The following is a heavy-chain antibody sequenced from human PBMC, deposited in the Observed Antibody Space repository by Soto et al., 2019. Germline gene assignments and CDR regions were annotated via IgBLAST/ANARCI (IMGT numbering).Heavy chain of an antibody. J-gene: IGHJ4*02. Sequence: EVQLVESGGGLVKPGGSLTLSCAASGFTFSISTMNWVRQAPGKRLEWVSSISSGTTYSYYADSVKGRFSISRDNAKSSLYLQMNSLRVDDTAVYYCARGDGTGLHSSGWSPRFWGQGTLVNVSS. D-gene: IGHD6-13*01. V-gene: IGHV3-21*06. CDR2: ISSGTTYS. CDR1: GFTFSIST. CDR3: ARGDGTGLHSSGWSPRF.